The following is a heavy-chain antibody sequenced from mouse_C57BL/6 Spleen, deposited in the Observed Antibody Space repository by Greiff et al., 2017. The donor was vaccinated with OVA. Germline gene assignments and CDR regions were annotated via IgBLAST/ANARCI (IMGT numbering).Heavy chain of an antibody. CDR3: AREGYANWDGGAY. V-gene: IGHV5-4*01. J-gene: IGHJ3*01. Sequence: EVKVEESGGGLVKPGGSLKLSCAASGFTFSSYAMSWVRQTPEKRLEWVATISDGGSYTYYPDNVKGRFTISRDNAKNNLYLQMSHLKSEDTAMYYCAREGYANWDGGAYWGQGTLVTVSA. CDR2: ISDGGSYT. CDR1: GFTFSSYA. D-gene: IGHD4-1*01.